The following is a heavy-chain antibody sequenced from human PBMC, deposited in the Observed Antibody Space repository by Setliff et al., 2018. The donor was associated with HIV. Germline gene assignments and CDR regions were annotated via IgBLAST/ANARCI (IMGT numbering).Heavy chain of an antibody. J-gene: IGHJ5*02. CDR1: GYTFSNYV. Sequence: ASVKVSCKASGYTFSNYVMQWVRQAPGQRLEWMGWINAGNGNTKYSQEFQGRVTITRDTSAGTAYMELSSLRSEDTAVYYCARSGGDCSGISCYSLWFEPGGHGTLVTVSS. V-gene: IGHV1-3*01. CDR2: INAGNGNT. D-gene: IGHD2-15*01. CDR3: ARSGGDCSGISCYSLWFEP.